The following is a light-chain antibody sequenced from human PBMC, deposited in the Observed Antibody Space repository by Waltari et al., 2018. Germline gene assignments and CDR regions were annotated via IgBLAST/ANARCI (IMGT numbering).Light chain of an antibody. Sequence: VMTQSPVPLSVSPGERATLSCRASQSVSGDLAWYQQKPGQAPRLLIYGASTRATGIPVRFSGSGSGTEFTLTISSLQSEDLAIYYCQQYNNWPPTFGGGTKVEIK. V-gene: IGKV3-15*01. CDR3: QQYNNWPPT. CDR1: QSVSGD. CDR2: GAS. J-gene: IGKJ4*01.